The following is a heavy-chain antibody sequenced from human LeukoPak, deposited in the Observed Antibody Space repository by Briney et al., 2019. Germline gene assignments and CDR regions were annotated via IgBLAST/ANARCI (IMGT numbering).Heavy chain of an antibody. CDR3: ARNVSRGEPGGAFDI. V-gene: IGHV4-34*01. CDR2: IYYSGST. CDR1: GGSFSGYY. Sequence: SETLSLTCAVYGGSFSGYYWGWIRQPPGKGLEWIASIYYSGSTHYNPSLKSRVTISVDTSRNQFSLELRTATAADSAIYYCARNVSRGEPGGAFDIWGQGTMVTVSS. J-gene: IGHJ3*02. D-gene: IGHD3-16*01.